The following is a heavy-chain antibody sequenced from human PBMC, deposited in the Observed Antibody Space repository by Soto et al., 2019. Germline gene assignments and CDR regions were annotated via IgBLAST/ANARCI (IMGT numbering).Heavy chain of an antibody. D-gene: IGHD4-17*01. V-gene: IGHV4-39*01. Sequence: SETLSLTCTVSGGSISSSSYYWGCIRQPPGKGLEWIGSIYYSGSTYYNPSLKRRVTISVDTSKNQFSLMLSSVTAADTAVYYCARYYGDFNPYYFDHWGPGTLVTVSS. CDR1: GGSISSSSYY. J-gene: IGHJ4*02. CDR2: IYYSGST. CDR3: ARYYGDFNPYYFDH.